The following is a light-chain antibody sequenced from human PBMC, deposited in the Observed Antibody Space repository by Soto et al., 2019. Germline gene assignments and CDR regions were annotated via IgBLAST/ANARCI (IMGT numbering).Light chain of an antibody. J-gene: IGLJ3*02. V-gene: IGLV1-44*01. Sequence: QPVLTQTPSASGTPGQSVTISCSGSSSNIGSNTVSWYQQLPGTAPKLLIYSNVQRRSGVPDRFSGSKSGTSVSLAITGLQSEDEADYYCAAWDDSLNGWVFGGGTKLTVL. CDR1: SSNIGSNT. CDR3: AAWDDSLNGWV. CDR2: SNV.